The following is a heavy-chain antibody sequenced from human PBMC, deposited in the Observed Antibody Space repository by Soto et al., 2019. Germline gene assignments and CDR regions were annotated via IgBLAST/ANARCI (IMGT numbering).Heavy chain of an antibody. CDR3: ASDFYPQGEFFYDAFDV. D-gene: IGHD2-21*01. CDR2: IKRDGTVT. J-gene: IGHJ3*01. V-gene: IGHV3-7*05. CDR1: GFTFSAFW. Sequence: EVQLVESGGGLVQPGESLRLSCAASGFTFSAFWMTWLRQAPGKGLEWVANIKRDGTVTHYGDSVEGRCTLSRDNSQNSLFLQVNSLRPEDTAMYYCASDFYPQGEFFYDAFDVWGQGTFVTVSS.